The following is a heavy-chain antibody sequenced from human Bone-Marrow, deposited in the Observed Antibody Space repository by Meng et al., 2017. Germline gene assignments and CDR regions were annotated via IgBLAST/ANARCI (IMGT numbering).Heavy chain of an antibody. CDR2: INHSGST. CDR3: ARGPTTMAHDFDY. V-gene: IGHV4-34*01. D-gene: IGHD4-11*01. CDR1: GGSFSDSY. Sequence: AQLQSWGAGLVQPSETLSLTCVFSGGSFSDSYWGWIRKPPGKGLEWIGEINHSGSTNYNPSLESRATISVDTSQNNLSLKLSSVTAADSAVYYCARGPTTMAHDFDYWGQGTLVTVSS. J-gene: IGHJ4*02.